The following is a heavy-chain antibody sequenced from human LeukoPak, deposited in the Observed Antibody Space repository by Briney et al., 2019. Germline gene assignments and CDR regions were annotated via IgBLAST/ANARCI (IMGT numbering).Heavy chain of an antibody. CDR2: INPNSGGT. CDR3: ARDYIELWFGELLGYYYYYYMDV. J-gene: IGHJ6*03. V-gene: IGHV1-2*02. CDR1: GYTFTGYH. Sequence: VASVKVSCKASGYTFTGYHIHWVRQAPGQGPEWMAWINPNSGGTKYAQKFQGRVTMTRDTSISTAYMELSRLRSDDTAVYYCARDYIELWFGELLGYYYYYYMDVWGKGTTVTISS. D-gene: IGHD3-10*01.